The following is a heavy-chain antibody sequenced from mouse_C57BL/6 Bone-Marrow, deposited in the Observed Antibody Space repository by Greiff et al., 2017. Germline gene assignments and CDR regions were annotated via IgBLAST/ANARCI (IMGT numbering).Heavy chain of an antibody. CDR3: ERRSYGNEDFDY. J-gene: IGHJ2*01. CDR2: INPSNGGT. CDR1: GYTFTSYW. V-gene: IGHV1-53*01. Sequence: QVQLQQPGTELVKPGASVKLSCKASGYTFTSYWMHWVKQRPGQGLEWIGNINPSNGGTNSNEKFKSKATLTVDKSSSTAYMQLSSLTSEDSAVXYCERRSYGNEDFDYWGQGTTLTVSS. D-gene: IGHD2-10*02.